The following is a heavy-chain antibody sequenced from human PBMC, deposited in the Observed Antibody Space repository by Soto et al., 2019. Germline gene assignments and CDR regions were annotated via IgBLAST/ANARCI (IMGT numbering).Heavy chain of an antibody. CDR2: IWYDGSNK. CDR3: ATLNSFGSDY. V-gene: IGHV3-33*01. Sequence: GGSLRLSCAASGFTFSSYGMHWVRQAPGKGLEWVAVIWYDGSNKYYADSVKGRFTISRDNSKNTLYLQMNSLRAEDTAVYDCATLNSFGSDYWGRGTLVTVSS. CDR1: GFTFSSYG. D-gene: IGHD5-18*01. J-gene: IGHJ4*02.